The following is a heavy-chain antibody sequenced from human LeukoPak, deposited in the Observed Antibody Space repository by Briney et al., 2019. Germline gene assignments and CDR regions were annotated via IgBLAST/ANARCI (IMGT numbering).Heavy chain of an antibody. D-gene: IGHD6-19*01. J-gene: IGHJ4*02. V-gene: IGHV3-30*02. CDR3: ARGLYSSGWYPFGY. Sequence: QSGGSLRLSCIGSTFTFSDYGMHWVRQAPGKGLEWVAFIRYDGTKTYYADSAKGRFTIPRDNSKNALYLEMNSLRSDDTAVYYCARGLYSSGWYPFGYWGQGTLVTVSS. CDR2: IRYDGTKT. CDR1: TFTFSDYG.